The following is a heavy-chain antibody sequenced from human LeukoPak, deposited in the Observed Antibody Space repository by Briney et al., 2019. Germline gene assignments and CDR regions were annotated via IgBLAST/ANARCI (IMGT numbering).Heavy chain of an antibody. CDR3: AREGGYSYA. V-gene: IGHV3-48*01. Sequence: PGGSLRLSCAGSGFTFSSYSMNWVRHAPGKGLEWVSYIGHTGSITDYADSVKGRFTISRDNSKNTLYLQMGSLRAEDMAVYYCAREGGYSYAWGQGTLVTVSS. CDR2: IGHTGSIT. J-gene: IGHJ4*02. D-gene: IGHD5-18*01. CDR1: GFTFSSYS.